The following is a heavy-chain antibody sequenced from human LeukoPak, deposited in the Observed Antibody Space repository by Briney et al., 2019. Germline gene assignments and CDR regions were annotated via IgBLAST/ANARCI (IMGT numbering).Heavy chain of an antibody. D-gene: IGHD2-15*01. CDR2: ISYDGSNK. V-gene: IGHV3-30*04. CDR3: AREARYCSGGSCYYLDY. Sequence: PGGSQRLSCEASGFTFSSYAMHWVRQAPGKGLEWVAVISYDGSNKYYADSVKGRFTISRDNSKNTLYLQMNSLRAEDTAVYYCAREARYCSGGSCYYLDYWGQGTLVTVSS. CDR1: GFTFSSYA. J-gene: IGHJ4*02.